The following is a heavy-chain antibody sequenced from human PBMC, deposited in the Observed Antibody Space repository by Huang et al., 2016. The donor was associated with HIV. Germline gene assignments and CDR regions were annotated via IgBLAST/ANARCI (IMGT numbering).Heavy chain of an antibody. D-gene: IGHD3-10*01. CDR2: KPYNGNDI. J-gene: IGHJ4*02. CDR1: GVTFSTYT. V-gene: IGHV3-30*04. Sequence: QAQLVVSGGGVVQPGRSLRLYCAASGVTFSTYTMHWVRQAPGKGVEGVAVKPYNGNDIYYADAGKGRFTVTREKYKNTRYLQMNSLRIEDTAIYYGARDYIGDGFFDSWGQGTRGTVSS. CDR3: ARDYIGDGFFDS.